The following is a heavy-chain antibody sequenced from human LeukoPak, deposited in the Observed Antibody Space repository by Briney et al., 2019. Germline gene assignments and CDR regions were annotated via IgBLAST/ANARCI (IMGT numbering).Heavy chain of an antibody. CDR2: IKQDGSEK. D-gene: IGHD1-1*01. Sequence: PGGSLRLSCAASGFTFSSYWMSWVRQAPGKGLEWVANIKQDGSEKYYVDSVKGRFTISRDNAKNSLYLQMNSLRAEDTAVYYCARDLGGTNYYYYYYMDVWGKGTTVTVSS. CDR3: ARDLGGTNYYYYYYMDV. J-gene: IGHJ6*03. V-gene: IGHV3-7*01. CDR1: GFTFSSYW.